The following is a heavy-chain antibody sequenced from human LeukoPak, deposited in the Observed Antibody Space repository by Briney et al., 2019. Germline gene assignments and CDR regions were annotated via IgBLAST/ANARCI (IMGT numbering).Heavy chain of an antibody. CDR2: IYTSGST. D-gene: IGHD3-22*01. CDR1: GGSISSYY. CDR3: ARDQEYFYDTIGYFVTDY. J-gene: IGHJ4*02. V-gene: IGHV4-4*07. Sequence: SETLSLTCTVSGGSISSYYWGWIRQPAGKGLEWIGRIYTSGSTIYHPSLKSRVTMSVDTSKTQFSLKLSSVTAADTAVYYCARDQEYFYDTIGYFVTDYWGQGTLVTVSS.